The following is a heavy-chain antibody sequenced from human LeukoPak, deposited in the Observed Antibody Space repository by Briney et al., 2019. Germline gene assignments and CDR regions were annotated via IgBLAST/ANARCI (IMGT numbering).Heavy chain of an antibody. D-gene: IGHD1-26*01. CDR3: AKGSYPYYYYYMDV. V-gene: IGHV1-2*06. J-gene: IGHJ6*03. Sequence: ASVKVSCKAYGYTFTGYYMHWMRQAPGQGLEWMGRINPNSGGTNYAQKFQGRVAMTRDTSISTAYMELSRLRSDDTAVYYCAKGSYPYYYYYMDVWGKGTTVTVSS. CDR1: GYTFTGYY. CDR2: INPNSGGT.